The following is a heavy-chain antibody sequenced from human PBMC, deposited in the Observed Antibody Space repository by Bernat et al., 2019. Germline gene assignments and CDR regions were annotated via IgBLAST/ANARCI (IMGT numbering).Heavy chain of an antibody. CDR1: GYTFTGYY. D-gene: IGHD2-15*01. CDR2: INPNSGGT. Sequence: QVQLVQSGAEVKKPGASVKVSCKASGYTFTGYYMHWVRQAPGQGLEWMGGINPNSGGTNYAQKFQGWVTMTRDTSISTAYMELSRLRSDDTAVYYCARDLGYCSGGSCSDGMDVWGQGTTVTVSS. V-gene: IGHV1-2*04. CDR3: ARDLGYCSGGSCSDGMDV. J-gene: IGHJ6*02.